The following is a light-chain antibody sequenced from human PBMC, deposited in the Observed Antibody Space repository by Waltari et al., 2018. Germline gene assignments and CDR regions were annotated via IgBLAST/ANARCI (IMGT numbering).Light chain of an antibody. CDR1: NVGRAS. Sequence: SYALTQPPSVSMAPGETAQISCGGHNVGRASEPWYQQRPGQATVLVMQYDDDRPSGIPERFSGSKSGNTATLTINRVAAGDEADYYCQMWDTSSDVGVFGGGTKLTVL. CDR3: QMWDTSSDVGV. J-gene: IGLJ3*02. V-gene: IGLV3-21*04. CDR2: YDD.